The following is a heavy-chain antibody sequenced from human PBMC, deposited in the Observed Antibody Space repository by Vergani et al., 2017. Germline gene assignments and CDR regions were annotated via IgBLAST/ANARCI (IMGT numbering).Heavy chain of an antibody. CDR2: ISSSGSTI. D-gene: IGHD2-8*01. J-gene: IGHJ5*02. V-gene: IGHV3-11*01. CDR1: GFTFSDYY. CDR3: ARIMVYAMFFLSRIDP. Sequence: QVQLVESGGGLVKPGGSLSLSCAASGFTFSDYYMRWIRQAPGKGLEWVSYISSSGSTIYYADSVKGRFTISRDNAKNSLYLEMNSLRAEDTAVYYCARIMVYAMFFLSRIDPWGQGTLVTVSS.